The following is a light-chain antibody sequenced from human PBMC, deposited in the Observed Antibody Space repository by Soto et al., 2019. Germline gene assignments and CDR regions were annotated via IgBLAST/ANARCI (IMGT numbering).Light chain of an antibody. J-gene: IGLJ3*02. Sequence: QSVLTQPASVSGSPGQSITISCTGTSSDVGGYNYVSWYQQHPGKAPKLMIYEVSNRPSGVPDRFSGSKSGTSASLAITGLQAEDEADYYCQSYDSSLSGSWVFGGGTKVTVL. CDR1: SSDVGGYNY. CDR3: QSYDSSLSGSWV. V-gene: IGLV2-14*01. CDR2: EVS.